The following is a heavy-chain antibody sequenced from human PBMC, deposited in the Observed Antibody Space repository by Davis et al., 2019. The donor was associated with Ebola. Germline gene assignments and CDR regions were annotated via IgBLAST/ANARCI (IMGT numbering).Heavy chain of an antibody. Sequence: GESLKISCAASGFTFSGSAMHWVRQASGKGLEWVGRIRSKANSYATAYAASVKGRFTISRDNAKNSLYLQMNSLKTEDTAVYYCTNTLGTTDYWGQGTLVTVSS. J-gene: IGHJ4*02. CDR3: TNTLGTTDY. CDR1: GFTFSGSA. D-gene: IGHD4-11*01. V-gene: IGHV3-73*01. CDR2: IRSKANSYAT.